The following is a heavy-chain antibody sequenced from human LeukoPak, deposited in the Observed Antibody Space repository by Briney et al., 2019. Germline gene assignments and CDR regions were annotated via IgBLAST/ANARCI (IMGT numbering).Heavy chain of an antibody. D-gene: IGHD3-22*01. CDR3: ARASGYPHEYGMDV. CDR1: GFTFSGYS. CDR2: ISSSSSSTI. Sequence: PGGSLRLSCAASGFTFSGYSMNWVRQAPGKGLEWVSYISSSSSSTIYYADSVKGRFTISRDNAKNSLYLQMNSLRAEDTAVYYCARASGYPHEYGMDVWGQGTTVTVSS. J-gene: IGHJ6*02. V-gene: IGHV3-48*01.